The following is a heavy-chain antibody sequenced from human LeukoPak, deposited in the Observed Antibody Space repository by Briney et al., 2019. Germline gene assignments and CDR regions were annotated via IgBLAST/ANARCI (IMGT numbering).Heavy chain of an antibody. CDR1: GFTFSSYA. V-gene: IGHV3-23*01. Sequence: GGSLRLSCAASGFTFSSYAMNWVRQAPGKGLEWVSGIGYTGDSTFYADSVKGRFTVSRDSSKNTLFLHMSSLRAEDTALYYCAKGRIAPDDWGQGTLVTVSS. CDR3: AKGRIAPDD. CDR2: IGYTGDST. D-gene: IGHD2-21*01. J-gene: IGHJ4*02.